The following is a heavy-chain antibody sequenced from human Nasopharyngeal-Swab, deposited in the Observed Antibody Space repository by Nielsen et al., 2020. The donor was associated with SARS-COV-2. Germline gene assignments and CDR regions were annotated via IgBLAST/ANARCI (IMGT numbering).Heavy chain of an antibody. V-gene: IGHV4-59*13. CDR2: IYYSGST. J-gene: IGHJ6*02. Sequence: PGKGLEWIGYIYYSGSTNYNPSLKSRVTISVDTSKNQFSLKLSSVTAADTAVYYCARDLGDQTPYYDSSGYYPGYGMDVWGQGTTVTVSS. D-gene: IGHD3-22*01. CDR3: ARDLGDQTPYYDSSGYYPGYGMDV.